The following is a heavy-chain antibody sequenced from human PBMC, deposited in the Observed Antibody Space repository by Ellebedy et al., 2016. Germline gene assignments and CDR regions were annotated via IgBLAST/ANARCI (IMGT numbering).Heavy chain of an antibody. CDR2: MNPIRGNT. CDR1: GYSFTDFD. V-gene: IGHV1-8*01. Sequence: ASVKVSCXASGYSFTDFDINWVRQASGQGPEWMGWMNPIRGNTAYAQKFQGRVTMTRNTSINTAYMELSSLRSEDTAVYYCVCRSSSWWRAFDIWGQGTMVTVSS. J-gene: IGHJ3*02. CDR3: VCRSSSWWRAFDI. D-gene: IGHD6-13*01.